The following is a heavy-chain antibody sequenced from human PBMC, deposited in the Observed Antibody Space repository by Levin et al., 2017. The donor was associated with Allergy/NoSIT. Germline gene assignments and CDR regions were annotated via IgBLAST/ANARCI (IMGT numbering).Heavy chain of an antibody. CDR1: GYTFTSYD. CDR2: MNPNSGNT. V-gene: IGHV1-8*01. CDR3: ARGSRDDAFDI. Sequence: GESLKISCKASGYTFTSYDINWVRQATGQGLEWMGWMNPNSGNTGYAQKFQGRVTMTRNTSISTAYMELSSLRSEDTAVYYCARGSRDDAFDIWGQGTMVTVSS. J-gene: IGHJ3*02.